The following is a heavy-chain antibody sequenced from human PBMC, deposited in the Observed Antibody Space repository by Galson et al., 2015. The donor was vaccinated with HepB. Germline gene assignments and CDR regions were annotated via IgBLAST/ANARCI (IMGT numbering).Heavy chain of an antibody. J-gene: IGHJ4*02. Sequence: SLRLSCAASGFTFSSYSMNWVRQAPGKGLEWVSSIRSSSSYIYYADSVKGRFTISRDNAKNSLYLQMNSLRAEDTAVYYCASRYCTNGVCYTYFDYWGQGTLVTVSS. CDR1: GFTFSSYS. CDR2: IRSSSSYI. CDR3: ASRYCTNGVCYTYFDY. V-gene: IGHV3-21*01. D-gene: IGHD2-8*01.